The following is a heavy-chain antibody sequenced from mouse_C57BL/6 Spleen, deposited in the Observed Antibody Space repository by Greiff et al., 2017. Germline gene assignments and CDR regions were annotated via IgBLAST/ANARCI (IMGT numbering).Heavy chain of an antibody. Sequence: QVQLQQPGAELVRPGSSVKLSCKASGYTFTSYWMHWVKQRPIQGLEWIGNIDPSDSETHYNQKFKDKATLTVDKSSSTAYMQLSSLTSEDSAVYYCARGDYGSSYGGFAYWGQGTLVTVSA. CDR1: GYTFTSYW. D-gene: IGHD1-1*01. J-gene: IGHJ3*01. V-gene: IGHV1-52*01. CDR2: IDPSDSET. CDR3: ARGDYGSSYGGFAY.